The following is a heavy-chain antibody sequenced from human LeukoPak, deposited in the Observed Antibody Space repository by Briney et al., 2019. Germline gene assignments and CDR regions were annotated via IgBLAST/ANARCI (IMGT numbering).Heavy chain of an antibody. CDR1: GYTFTGYY. CDR2: INPNSGGT. Sequence: GASVKVSCKASGYTFTGYYMHWVRQAPGQGLEWMGWINPNSGGTNYAQKFQGRVTMTRDTSISTAYMELSRLRSDDTAVYCCARGHNYSDSSGYYFSLDYWGQGTLVTVSS. CDR3: ARGHNYSDSSGYYFSLDY. V-gene: IGHV1-2*02. D-gene: IGHD3-22*01. J-gene: IGHJ4*02.